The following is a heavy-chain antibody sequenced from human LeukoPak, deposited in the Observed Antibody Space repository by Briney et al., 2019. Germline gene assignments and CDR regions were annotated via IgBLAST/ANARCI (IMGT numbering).Heavy chain of an antibody. CDR1: GGSISSYY. Sequence: SETLSLTCTVSGGSISSYYWSWIRQPAGKGLEWIGRIYTSGSTNYNPSLKSRVTMSVDTSKKQFSLRVSSVTAADTAVYYCARAGLTATHFDYWGQGTLVTVSS. V-gene: IGHV4-4*07. CDR2: IYTSGST. CDR3: ARAGLTATHFDY. J-gene: IGHJ4*02. D-gene: IGHD1-7*01.